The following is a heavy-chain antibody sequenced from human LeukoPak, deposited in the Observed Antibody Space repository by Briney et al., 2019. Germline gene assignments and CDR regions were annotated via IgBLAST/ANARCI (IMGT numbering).Heavy chain of an antibody. J-gene: IGHJ4*02. D-gene: IGHD3-10*01. CDR2: IYYSGST. V-gene: IGHV4-4*02. Sequence: KTSETLSLTCAVSGGSISSSNWWSWVRQPPGKGLEWIGYIYYSGSTNYNPSLKSRVTISVDTSKNQFSLKLSSVTAADTAVYYCARWRGGSGSYRGYYFDYWGQGTLVTVSS. CDR1: GGSISSSNW. CDR3: ARWRGGSGSYRGYYFDY.